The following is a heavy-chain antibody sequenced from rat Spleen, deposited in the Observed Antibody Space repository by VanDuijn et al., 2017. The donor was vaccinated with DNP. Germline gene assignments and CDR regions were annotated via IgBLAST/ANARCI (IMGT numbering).Heavy chain of an antibody. CDR3: ARGGYNSRYVYEGAMDA. CDR1: GFTFSNYY. CDR2: ISTGRGNT. V-gene: IGHV5S11*01. Sequence: EVQLVESGGGLVQPGRSMKLSCAASGFTFSNYYMAWVRQAPTKGLEWVASISTGRGNTYYRDSVKGRFTISRDNAKSTLYLQMDSLRSEETVTYYCARGGYNSRYVYEGAMDAGGQATSITVSS. J-gene: IGHJ4*01. D-gene: IGHD1-2*01.